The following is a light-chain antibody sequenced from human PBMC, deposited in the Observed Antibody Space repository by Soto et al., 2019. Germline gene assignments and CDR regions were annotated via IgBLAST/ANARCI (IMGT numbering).Light chain of an antibody. V-gene: IGLV2-14*03. Sequence: QSVLTQPASLSGSPGQSITISCTGTSSDVGGYNYVSWYQQHPGKAPRLMIYGVSNRPLGVSYRFSGSKSGNTASLTISGLLSEDEADYYCNSYASVNSPVLFGGGTKLTVL. CDR2: GVS. J-gene: IGLJ2*01. CDR3: NSYASVNSPVL. CDR1: SSDVGGYNY.